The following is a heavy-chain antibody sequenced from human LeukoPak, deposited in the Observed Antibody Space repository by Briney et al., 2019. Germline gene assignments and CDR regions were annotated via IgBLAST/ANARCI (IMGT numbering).Heavy chain of an antibody. CDR2: INEDGSET. CDR3: SRETLRFSGDY. Sequence: PGRSLRLSCAASGFTFRTYWLSWVRQAPGKGLEWVANINEDGSETYYVDSVKGRFTISRDNAKNSLYLQMSSLRVEDTAMYYCSRETLRFSGDYWGQGALVTVSS. V-gene: IGHV3-7*01. J-gene: IGHJ4*02. CDR1: GFTFRTYW. D-gene: IGHD3-3*01.